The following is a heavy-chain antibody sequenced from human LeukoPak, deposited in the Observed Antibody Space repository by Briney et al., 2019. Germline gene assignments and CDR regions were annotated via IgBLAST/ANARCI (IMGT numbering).Heavy chain of an antibody. D-gene: IGHD4-17*01. V-gene: IGHV3-33*01. CDR2: IWYDGSNK. CDR3: ARGTTVTTFDY. CDR1: GFTFSSYG. J-gene: IGHJ4*02. Sequence: GGSLRLSCAASGFTFSSYGMPWVRQAPGKGLEWVAVIWYDGSNKYYADSVKGRFTISRDNSKNTLYLQMNSLRAEDTAVYYCARGTTVTTFDYWGQGTLVTVSS.